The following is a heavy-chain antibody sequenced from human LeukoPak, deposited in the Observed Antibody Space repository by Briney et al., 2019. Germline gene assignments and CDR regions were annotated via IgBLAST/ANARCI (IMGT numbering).Heavy chain of an antibody. V-gene: IGHV3-13*01. CDR1: GFTLSSYD. J-gene: IGHJ4*02. Sequence: GGSLRLSCAAFGFTLSSYDMHWVRQVTGKGLEWVSAIATAGVSSYADSVKGRFIISRENAKNSLYLQMNSLRVGDTAVYYCVRGGYGTGWSYFDYWGQGTLVTASS. D-gene: IGHD6-19*01. CDR3: VRGGYGTGWSYFDY. CDR2: IATAGVS.